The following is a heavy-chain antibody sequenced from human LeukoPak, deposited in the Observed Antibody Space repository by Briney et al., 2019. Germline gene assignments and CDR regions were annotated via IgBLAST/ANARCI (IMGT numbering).Heavy chain of an antibody. CDR1: GYTFTDYY. Sequence: ASVKVSCKSSGYTFTDYYMHWVRQAPGPGLEWMGWINPKSGGTNYAQNFQGRVTMTRNTSISTAYMELSRLRSDDTAVYYCAKDLQWELPRGDALDIWGQGTMVTVSS. D-gene: IGHD1-26*01. CDR2: INPKSGGT. J-gene: IGHJ3*02. V-gene: IGHV1-2*02. CDR3: AKDLQWELPRGDALDI.